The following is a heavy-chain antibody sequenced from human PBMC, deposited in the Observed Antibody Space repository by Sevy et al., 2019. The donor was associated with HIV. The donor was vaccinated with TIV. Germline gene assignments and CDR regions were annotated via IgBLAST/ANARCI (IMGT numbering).Heavy chain of an antibody. Sequence: GGSLRLSCEVSGFNFRSYWMSWVGQAPGKGLEWVANIKHDGSEQYYLDSVKGRFTVSRDNGKNSLYLQMTSLRVDDAALYYCARERQEEDKSGAKFDYWGRGTLVTVSS. CDR1: GFNFRSYW. D-gene: IGHD3-10*01. CDR3: ARERQEEDKSGAKFDY. CDR2: IKHDGSEQ. J-gene: IGHJ4*02. V-gene: IGHV3-7*01.